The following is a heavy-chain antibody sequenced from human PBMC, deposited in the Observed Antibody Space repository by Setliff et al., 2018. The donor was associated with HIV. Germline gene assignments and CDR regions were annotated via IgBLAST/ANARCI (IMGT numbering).Heavy chain of an antibody. CDR2: LLYDGSDD. V-gene: IGHV3-30*04. J-gene: IGHJ4*02. CDR1: GFMFTSYA. Sequence: GGSLRLSCAASGFMFTSYAMHWVRQAPGKGLEWVAKLLYDGSDDFYSDSVKGRFTISRDNSNNTLFLQMNSLRPEDTAVYYCAREDVMTGYSFDYWGQGTLVTVSS. D-gene: IGHD3-9*01. CDR3: AREDVMTGYSFDY.